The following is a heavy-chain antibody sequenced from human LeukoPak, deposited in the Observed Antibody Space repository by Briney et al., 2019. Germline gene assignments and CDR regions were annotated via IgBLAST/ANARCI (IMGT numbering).Heavy chain of an antibody. D-gene: IGHD6-13*01. CDR3: ARETGSSWYGWFDP. Sequence: GASVEVSCKASGYTFTSYGISWVRQAPGQGLEWMGWISAYNGNTNYAQKLQGRVTMTTDTSTSTAYMELRSLRSDDTAVYYCARETGSSWYGWFDPWGQGTLVTVSS. CDR1: GYTFTSYG. V-gene: IGHV1-18*01. CDR2: ISAYNGNT. J-gene: IGHJ5*02.